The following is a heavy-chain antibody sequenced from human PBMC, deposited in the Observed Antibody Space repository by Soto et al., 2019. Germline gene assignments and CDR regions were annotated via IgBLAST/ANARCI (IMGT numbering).Heavy chain of an antibody. Sequence: EVQLVESGGGLVKPGGSLRLSCAASGFTFSTYTMSWVRQAPGKGLEWVSSISSSSNYIYYADSVKGRFTISRDNAKNSLYLQMNSLRAEDRAVYYCARVGAYRDFAYWGQGTLVTVSS. V-gene: IGHV3-21*02. CDR3: ARVGAYRDFAY. CDR1: GFTFSTYT. J-gene: IGHJ4*02. CDR2: ISSSSNYI. D-gene: IGHD1-26*01.